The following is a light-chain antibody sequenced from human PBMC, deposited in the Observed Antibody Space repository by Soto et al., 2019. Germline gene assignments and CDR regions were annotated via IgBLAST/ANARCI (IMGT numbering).Light chain of an antibody. CDR3: SSDTSDSTLGV. CDR2: DVS. J-gene: IGLJ3*02. CDR1: SSDVGGYNY. V-gene: IGLV2-14*01. Sequence: QSALTQPASVSGSPGQSITISCTGTSSDVGGYNYVSWYQQHPGKAPKLMIYDVSNRPSGVSNRFSGSKSGNTASLTISGLQAEDEADYYCSSDTSDSTLGVFGGGTKLTVL.